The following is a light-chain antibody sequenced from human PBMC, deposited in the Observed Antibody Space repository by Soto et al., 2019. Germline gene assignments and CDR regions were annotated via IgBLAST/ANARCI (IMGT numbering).Light chain of an antibody. J-gene: IGKJ5*01. Sequence: DIQITQSPSSLSASVGDRVTITCRASQSISSYLNWYQQKPGKAPKLLIYAASSLQSGVPSRFSGSGSGTDFPLTISSLQPEDFATYYCQQSYSTPPSTFGQGTRLEIK. CDR1: QSISSY. V-gene: IGKV1-39*01. CDR2: AAS. CDR3: QQSYSTPPST.